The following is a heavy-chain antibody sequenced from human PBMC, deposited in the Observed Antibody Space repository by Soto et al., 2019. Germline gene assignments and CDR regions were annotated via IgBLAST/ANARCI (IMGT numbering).Heavy chain of an antibody. CDR2: IYWDDDK. CDR3: ARSGGLWFGETHYYYMDV. CDR1: GFSLSTSGVG. D-gene: IGHD3-10*01. Sequence: QITLKESGPTLVKPTQTLTLTCTFSGFSLSTSGVGVGWIRQPPGKALEWLALIYWDDDKRYSPSLKSRLTITKDTSKNPVVLTMTNMHPVDTATYYCARSGGLWFGETHYYYMDVWGKGTTVTVSS. V-gene: IGHV2-5*02. J-gene: IGHJ6*03.